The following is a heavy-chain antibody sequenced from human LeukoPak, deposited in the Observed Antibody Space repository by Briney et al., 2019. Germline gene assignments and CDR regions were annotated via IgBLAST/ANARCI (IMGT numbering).Heavy chain of an antibody. D-gene: IGHD3-10*01. Sequence: KPSETLSLTCNVSGFSITSGYYWGWIRQPPGKGLEWIGSIYHSGTTHFNPSFKSRVTISVDTSKNQFSLKLSSVTAADTAVYYCARDKVTMAYPPGYFDYWGQGTLVTVSS. V-gene: IGHV4-38-2*02. J-gene: IGHJ4*02. CDR2: IYHSGTT. CDR3: ARDKVTMAYPPGYFDY. CDR1: GFSITSGYY.